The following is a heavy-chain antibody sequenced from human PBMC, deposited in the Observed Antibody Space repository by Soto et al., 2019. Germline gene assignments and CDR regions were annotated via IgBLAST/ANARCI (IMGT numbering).Heavy chain of an antibody. Sequence: PSETLSLTCTVSGGSISSGGYYWSWIRQHPGKGLEWIGHIYYSGSTYYNPSLKSRVTISVDTSKNQFSLKLSSVTAADTAVYYCARTMIVVRFDPWGQGTLVTVSS. CDR3: ARTMIVVRFDP. CDR2: IYYSGST. CDR1: GGSISSGGYY. D-gene: IGHD3-22*01. V-gene: IGHV4-31*03. J-gene: IGHJ5*02.